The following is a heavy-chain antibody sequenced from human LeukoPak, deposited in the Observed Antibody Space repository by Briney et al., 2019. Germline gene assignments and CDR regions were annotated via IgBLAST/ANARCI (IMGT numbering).Heavy chain of an antibody. V-gene: IGHV1-8*03. CDR2: MNPNSGNT. J-gene: IGHJ3*02. CDR1: GYTFTDFH. Sequence: ASVKVSCKASGYTFTDFHIHWVRQSPGQGLEWMGWMNPNSGNTGYAQKFQGRVTITRNTSISTAYMELSSLRSEDTAVYYCASTTADDAFDIWGQGTMVTVSS. D-gene: IGHD4-11*01. CDR3: ASTTADDAFDI.